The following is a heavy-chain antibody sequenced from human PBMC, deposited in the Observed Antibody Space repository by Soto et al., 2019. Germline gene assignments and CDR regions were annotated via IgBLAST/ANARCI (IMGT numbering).Heavy chain of an antibody. D-gene: IGHD3-22*01. J-gene: IGHJ4*02. CDR3: AKRDSTGYYYFNY. Sequence: EVQLLESGGDLVQPGGSLRLSCAASGFTFRSYAMSWVRQPPGKGLEWVSGIGGSSDSTFYAHSVKGRFTISRDNSKDTLYLQKNSLRAEDTAVYYCAKRDSTGYYYFNYWGQGTLVAVSS. CDR2: IGGSSDST. V-gene: IGHV3-23*01. CDR1: GFTFRSYA.